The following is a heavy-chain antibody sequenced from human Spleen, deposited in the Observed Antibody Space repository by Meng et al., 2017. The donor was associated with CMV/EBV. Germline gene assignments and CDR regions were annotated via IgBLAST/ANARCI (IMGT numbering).Heavy chain of an antibody. D-gene: IGHD4-17*01. CDR1: GYTFTGYY. J-gene: IGHJ4*02. V-gene: IGHV1-2*02. CDR2: IDPDTGGT. Sequence: QVQLVQSGAEGKKPGASVKVSCKASGYTFTGYYMQWVRRAPGQGRGWMGWIDPDTGGTSHAQKCQGRVTMNSDTSIKTGYMELSRLTSDDTAVYYCAIGDYGPLDYWGQGTLVTVSS. CDR3: AIGDYGPLDY.